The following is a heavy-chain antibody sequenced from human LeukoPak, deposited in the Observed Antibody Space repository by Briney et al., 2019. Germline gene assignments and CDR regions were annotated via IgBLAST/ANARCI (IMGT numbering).Heavy chain of an antibody. Sequence: LETLSLTCTVSGYSIRSGYYWGWIRQPPGKGLAWIGSIYHSGSTYYNPSLKSRVTISVDRSKNQFSLKLSSVTAADTAVYYCARLEQTFQQHYAFDIWGQGTMVTVSS. D-gene: IGHD1/OR15-1a*01. V-gene: IGHV4-38-2*02. CDR2: IYHSGST. J-gene: IGHJ3*02. CDR1: GYSIRSGYY. CDR3: ARLEQTFQQHYAFDI.